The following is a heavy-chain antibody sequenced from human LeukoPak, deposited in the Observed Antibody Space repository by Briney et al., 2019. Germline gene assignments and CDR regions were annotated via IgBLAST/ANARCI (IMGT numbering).Heavy chain of an antibody. V-gene: IGHV1-2*02. CDR1: GYTFTGYY. CDR2: INPNSGGT. D-gene: IGHD2-2*01. Sequence: ASVKVSCKASGYTFTGYYMHWVRQAPGQGLEWMGWINPNSGGTNYAQKFQGRVTMTEDTSTDTAYMELSSLRSEDTAVYYCARGTDYQLPLLDCWGQGTLVTVSS. J-gene: IGHJ4*02. CDR3: ARGTDYQLPLLDC.